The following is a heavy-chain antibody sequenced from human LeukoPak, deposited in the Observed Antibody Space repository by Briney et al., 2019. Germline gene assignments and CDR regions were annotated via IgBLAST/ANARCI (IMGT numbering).Heavy chain of an antibody. D-gene: IGHD2-21*02. Sequence: GESLQISCKDSWYRFTNYWIVWGRQMPGKGLEWMGIIYPSDSDTRYSPSFQGQVTISADKSISTAYLQWNSLQASDTATSYCARRHLRGSDGYAVDYWGQGTLVTVSS. CDR2: IYPSDSDT. CDR3: ARRHLRGSDGYAVDY. V-gene: IGHV5-51*01. CDR1: WYRFTNYW. J-gene: IGHJ4*02.